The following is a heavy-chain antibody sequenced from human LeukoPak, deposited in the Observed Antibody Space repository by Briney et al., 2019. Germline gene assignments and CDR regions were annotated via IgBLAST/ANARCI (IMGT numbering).Heavy chain of an antibody. CDR3: ARDRGGYTYSHDY. Sequence: PSETLSLTCTVSGGSVSNYYWSWIRQPPGKGLEFIGYIYYSGSTNYNPSLKSRVTISMDKSKNQLSLKLNFVTAADTAVYYCARDRGGYTYSHDYWGQGTLVTVSS. CDR2: IYYSGST. D-gene: IGHD5-18*01. V-gene: IGHV4-59*02. J-gene: IGHJ4*02. CDR1: GGSVSNYY.